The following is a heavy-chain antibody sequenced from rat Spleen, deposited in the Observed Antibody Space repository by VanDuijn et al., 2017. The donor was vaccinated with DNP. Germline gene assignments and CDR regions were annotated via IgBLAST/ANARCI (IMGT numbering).Heavy chain of an antibody. V-gene: IGHV5S10*01. CDR3: ATQIIRGTRDY. CDR1: GFTFSDYN. D-gene: IGHD4-3*01. J-gene: IGHJ2*01. CDR2: IIYDGSRT. Sequence: EVQLVESGGGLVQPGRSLKLSCAASGFTFSDYNMAWVRQAPKKGLEWVATIIYDGSRTYYRDSVKGRFTISRDNAKSTLYLQMDSLRSEDTATYYCATQIIRGTRDYWGQGVMVTVSS.